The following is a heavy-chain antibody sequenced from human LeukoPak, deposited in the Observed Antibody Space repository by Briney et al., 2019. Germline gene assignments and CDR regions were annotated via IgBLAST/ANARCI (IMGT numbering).Heavy chain of an antibody. CDR1: GFTFSSYA. D-gene: IGHD1-26*01. CDR2: ISGSGGST. V-gene: IGHV3-23*01. Sequence: GESLHISCAASGFTFSSYAMSWVRQAPGKGLEWVSAISGSGGSTYYADSVKGRFTISRDNSKNTLYLQMNSLRAEDTAVYYCAKHGSYFDYWGQGTLVTVSS. J-gene: IGHJ4*02. CDR3: AKHGSYFDY.